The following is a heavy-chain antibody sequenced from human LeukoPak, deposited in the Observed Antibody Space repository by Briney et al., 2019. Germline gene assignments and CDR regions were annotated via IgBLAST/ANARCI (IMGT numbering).Heavy chain of an antibody. CDR2: MNPNSGNT. CDR3: AINYGDYFWDAFDI. CDR1: GYTFTSYD. J-gene: IGHJ3*02. V-gene: IGHV1-8*01. Sequence: PSVKVSCKASGYTFTSYDINWVRQATGQGLEWVGWMNPNSGNTGYAQKFQGRVTMTRHTSISTAYMELRSLRSEDTAVYYCAINYGDYFWDAFDIWGQGTMVTVSS. D-gene: IGHD4-17*01.